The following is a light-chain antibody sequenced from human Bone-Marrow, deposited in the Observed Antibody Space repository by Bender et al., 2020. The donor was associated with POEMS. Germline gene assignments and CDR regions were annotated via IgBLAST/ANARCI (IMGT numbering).Light chain of an antibody. J-gene: IGLJ3*02. V-gene: IGLV1-44*01. CDR3: VAWEDSLNGWV. CDR1: SSNIGTNP. Sequence: QSVLTQPPSASGTPGQRVTISCSGSSSNIGTNPVNWYQQLPGTAPKPLIYINNQRPSGVPDRFSGSKSGTSASLAISGLQSEDEADYYCVAWEDSLNGWVFGGGTKLTVL. CDR2: INN.